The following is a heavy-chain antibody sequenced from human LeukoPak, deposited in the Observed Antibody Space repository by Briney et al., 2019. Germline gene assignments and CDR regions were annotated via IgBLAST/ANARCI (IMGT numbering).Heavy chain of an antibody. J-gene: IGHJ4*02. CDR3: ASGGRENYYYDSSGYYFAHEY. Sequence: GGSLRLSCAASGFTFSSYSMNWVRQAPGEGLEWVSSISSSSGYIYYADSVKGRFTISRDNAKNSLYLQMNSLRAEDTAVYYCASGGRENYYYDSSGYYFAHEYWGQGTLVTVPS. D-gene: IGHD3-22*01. V-gene: IGHV3-21*01. CDR1: GFTFSSYS. CDR2: ISSSSGYI.